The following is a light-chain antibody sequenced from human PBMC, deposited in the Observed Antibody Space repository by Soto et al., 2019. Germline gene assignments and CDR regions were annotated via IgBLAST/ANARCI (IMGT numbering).Light chain of an antibody. CDR2: NTN. V-gene: IGLV8-61*01. CDR3: ALYMGSGISV. J-gene: IGLJ3*02. CDR1: SGSVSTSFY. Sequence: TVVTQESSFSVSPGGTVTLTCGLSSGSVSTSFYPSWYQQTPGQAPRTLIYNTNTRSSGVPDRFSGSILGNKAALTITGAQADDESDYYCALYMGSGISVFGGGTKLTVL.